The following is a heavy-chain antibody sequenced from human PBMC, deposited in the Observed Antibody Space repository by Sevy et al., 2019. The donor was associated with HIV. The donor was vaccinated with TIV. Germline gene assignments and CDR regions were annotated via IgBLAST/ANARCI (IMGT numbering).Heavy chain of an antibody. CDR3: AREGCTKPHDY. J-gene: IGHJ4*02. D-gene: IGHD2-8*01. CDR1: GFTFSKYS. V-gene: IGHV3-23*01. CDR2: FSFGCGKI. Sequence: GGSLRLSCVPSGFTFSKYSMSWVRQTPGKGLEWVATFSFGCGKINYADSVKGRFTISRDDSRNTFYLQMNSLRAEDTAIYYCAREGCTKPHDYWGQGTLVTVSS.